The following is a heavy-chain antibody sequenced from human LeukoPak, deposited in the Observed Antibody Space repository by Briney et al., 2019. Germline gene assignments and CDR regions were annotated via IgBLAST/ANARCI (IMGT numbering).Heavy chain of an antibody. CDR1: GFTFSSYA. CDR3: AKDRPNYYDSSGHYYRRDGDY. D-gene: IGHD3-22*01. V-gene: IGHV3-23*01. Sequence: QPGGSLRFSSAASGFTFSSYAMSWVRQAPGKGLEWVSSVSGSGGYTYYAGSVKGRFTISRDNSKNTLYLQMNSLRAEDTAIYYCAKDRPNYYDSSGHYYRRDGDYWGQGTLVTVSS. CDR2: VSGSGGYT. J-gene: IGHJ4*02.